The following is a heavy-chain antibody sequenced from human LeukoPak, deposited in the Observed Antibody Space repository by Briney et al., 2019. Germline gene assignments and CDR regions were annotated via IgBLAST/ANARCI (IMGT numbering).Heavy chain of an antibody. CDR3: AKDKPVSGYDPVDY. Sequence: GGSLRLSCSASGFTFNTYGMSWVRQAPWKGLKWVSAISGSRGSTYYADSVKGRFTISRDNSKNTLYLQMNSLRAEDTAVYYCAKDKPVSGYDPVDYWGQGTLVTVSP. D-gene: IGHD5-12*01. V-gene: IGHV3-23*01. J-gene: IGHJ4*02. CDR2: ISGSRGST. CDR1: GFTFNTYG.